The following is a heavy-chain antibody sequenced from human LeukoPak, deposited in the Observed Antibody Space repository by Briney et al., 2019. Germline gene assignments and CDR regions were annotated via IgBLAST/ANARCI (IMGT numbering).Heavy chain of an antibody. D-gene: IGHD1-26*01. Sequence: ASVKVSCKASGYTFTSYGISWVRQARGQGLEWMGWISAYNGNTNYAQKLQGRVTMTTDTSTSTAYMELRSLRSDDTAVYYCARARGSYYSDYFGYWGQGALVTVSS. J-gene: IGHJ4*02. CDR1: GYTFTSYG. CDR2: ISAYNGNT. CDR3: ARARGSYYSDYFGY. V-gene: IGHV1-18*01.